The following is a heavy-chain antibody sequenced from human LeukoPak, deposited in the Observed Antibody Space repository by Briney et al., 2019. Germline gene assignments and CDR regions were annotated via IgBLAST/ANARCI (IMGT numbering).Heavy chain of an antibody. CDR3: AREQTSYYDILTGYRYFDY. CDR2: IYYSGST. V-gene: IGHV4-61*01. D-gene: IGHD3-9*01. CDR1: GGSVNSGSYY. Sequence: SETLSLTCTVSGGSVNSGSYYWSWIRQPPGKGLEWIGYIYYSGSTNYNPSLKSRVTISVDTSKNQFSLKLSSVTAADTAVYYCAREQTSYYDILTGYRYFDYWGQGTLVTVSS. J-gene: IGHJ4*02.